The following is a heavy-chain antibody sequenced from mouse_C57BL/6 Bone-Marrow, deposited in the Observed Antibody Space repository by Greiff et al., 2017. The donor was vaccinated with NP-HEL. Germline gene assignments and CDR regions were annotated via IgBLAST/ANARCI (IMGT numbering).Heavy chain of an antibody. CDR1: GFTFSSYG. CDR3: ARQKLLRSPVAY. Sequence: EVKLVESGGDLVKPGGSLKLSCAASGFTFSSYGMSWVRQTPDKRLEWVATISSGGSYTYYPDSVKGRFTISRDNAKNTLYLQMSSLKSEDTAMYDCARQKLLRSPVAYGGQGTLVTVSA. D-gene: IGHD1-1*01. J-gene: IGHJ3*01. CDR2: ISSGGSYT. V-gene: IGHV5-6*01.